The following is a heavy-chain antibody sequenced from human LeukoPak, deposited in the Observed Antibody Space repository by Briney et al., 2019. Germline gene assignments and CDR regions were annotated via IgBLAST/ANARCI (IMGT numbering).Heavy chain of an antibody. D-gene: IGHD4-17*01. J-gene: IGHJ4*02. Sequence: PSETLSLTCTGPAGCLSSRNYYWVRIRQPPGKGLVWIGSIYYGGSTYYNPSLKSRVTISVDTSKNQFSLKVTSVTAPNTAVYYCARQRGTYGYSDYWGQGTLVIVSS. CDR2: IYYGGST. CDR3: ARQRGTYGYSDY. V-gene: IGHV4-39*01. CDR1: AGCLSSRNYY.